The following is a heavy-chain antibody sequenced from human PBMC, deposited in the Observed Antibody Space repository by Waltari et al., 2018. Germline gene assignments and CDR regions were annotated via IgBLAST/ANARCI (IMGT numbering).Heavy chain of an antibody. V-gene: IGHV4-59*01. CDR1: GASLTTYY. Sequence: QVQLQESGPGLVKPSETLSLSCTVSGASLTTYYWSWIRRPPGKGLEYIGYIHHSGDRRAPVPPLLYIGFIHDSGDTNYSPASRRRVSMSLDTSKNQCSLKISSVTAADSAVYYCARVHGSESPLAWGTDVWGQGTAVTVSS. CDR2: IHHSGDRRAPVPPLLYIGFIHDSGDT. J-gene: IGHJ6*02. CDR3: ARVHGSESPLAWGTDV. D-gene: IGHD2-21*01.